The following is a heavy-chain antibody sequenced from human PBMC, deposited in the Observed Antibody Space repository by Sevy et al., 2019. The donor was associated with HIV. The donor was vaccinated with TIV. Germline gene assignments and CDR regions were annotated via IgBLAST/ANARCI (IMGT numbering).Heavy chain of an antibody. Sequence: GGSLRLSCAASGFTFINYNMNWVRQAPGKGLEWVSSISGSSNYIYYAESMKGRFIISRDNVKVTLFLQMNSLRGDDTAVYYCARGPPDGSYDYFDHWGQGTLVTVSS. CDR2: ISGSSNYI. V-gene: IGHV3-21*06. CDR1: GFTFINYN. D-gene: IGHD1-26*01. CDR3: ARGPPDGSYDYFDH. J-gene: IGHJ4*02.